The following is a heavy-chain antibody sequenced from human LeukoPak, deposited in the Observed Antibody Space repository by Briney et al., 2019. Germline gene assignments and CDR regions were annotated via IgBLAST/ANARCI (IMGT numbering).Heavy chain of an antibody. CDR1: GYTFTIYA. D-gene: IGHD3-10*01. Sequence: GASVKVFFKASGYTFTIYAMNWVRQAPGQGREWMGWINTNTWNPTYAQGFTGRCVFSLDTSVRTAYLQISSIKAEDTAVYYCARGGSGSYYNWDPASYYYYYYMDVWGKGTTVTISS. V-gene: IGHV7-4-1*02. CDR2: INTNTWNP. CDR3: ARGGSGSYYNWDPASYYYYYYMDV. J-gene: IGHJ6*03.